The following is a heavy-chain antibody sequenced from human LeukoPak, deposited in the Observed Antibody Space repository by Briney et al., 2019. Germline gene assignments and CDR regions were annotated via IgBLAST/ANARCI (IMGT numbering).Heavy chain of an antibody. D-gene: IGHD2-2*01. CDR3: ARGYCSSTTCYYYYYMDV. Sequence: GASVKVSCKASGYTFTSYGISWVRHAPGQGLEWMGWISAYNGNTNYAQKLQGRVTMTTDTSTSTAYMELRSLRSDDTAVYYCARGYCSSTTCYYYYYMDVWGKGTTVTVSS. J-gene: IGHJ6*03. CDR1: GYTFTSYG. V-gene: IGHV1-18*01. CDR2: ISAYNGNT.